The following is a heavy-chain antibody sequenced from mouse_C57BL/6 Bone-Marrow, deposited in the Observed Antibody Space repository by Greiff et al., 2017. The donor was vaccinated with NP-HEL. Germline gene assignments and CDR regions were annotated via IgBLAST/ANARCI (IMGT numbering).Heavy chain of an antibody. CDR2: IWSGGST. CDR1: GFSLTSYG. Sequence: VKLQESGPGLVQPSQSLSITCTVSGFSLTSYGVHWVRQPPGKGLEWLGVIWSGGSTDYNAAFISRLSISKDNSKSQVFFKMNSLQADDTAIYYCAKEDLLLRYYAMDYWGQGTSVTVSS. CDR3: AKEDLLLRYYAMDY. D-gene: IGHD1-1*01. J-gene: IGHJ4*01. V-gene: IGHV2-4*01.